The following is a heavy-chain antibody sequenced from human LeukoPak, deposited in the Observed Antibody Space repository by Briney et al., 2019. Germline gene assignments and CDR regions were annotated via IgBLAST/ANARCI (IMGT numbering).Heavy chain of an antibody. V-gene: IGHV1-2*02. Sequence: GASVRVSCKASGYPFTDYYIHWVRQAPGQGLEWMGWINPDSGRTSYSQKFQGRVTMTRDTSISTAYMELSRLRSDDTAVYYCARIGYCSGGSCYLPYMDVWGKGTTVTVSS. D-gene: IGHD2-15*01. J-gene: IGHJ6*03. CDR2: INPDSGRT. CDR3: ARIGYCSGGSCYLPYMDV. CDR1: GYPFTDYY.